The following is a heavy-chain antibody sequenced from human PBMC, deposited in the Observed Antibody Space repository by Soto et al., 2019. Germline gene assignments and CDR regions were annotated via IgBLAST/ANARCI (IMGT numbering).Heavy chain of an antibody. CDR3: AKERAARRIDY. V-gene: IGHV3-23*01. CDR1: GFTFSNYA. CDR2: ISTSGGNT. D-gene: IGHD6-6*01. Sequence: EVQLLKSGGGLVQPGGSLRLSCAASGFTFSNYALTWVRQAPGKGLEWVSNISTSGGNTDYADYVRGRLTNSKDNSKNTVYLQMNSLRGEDTAIYYCAKERAARRIDYCGLGTLVTVSS. J-gene: IGHJ4*02.